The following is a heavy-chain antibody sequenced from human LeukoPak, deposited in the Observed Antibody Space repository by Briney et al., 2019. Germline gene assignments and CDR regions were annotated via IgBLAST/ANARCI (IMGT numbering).Heavy chain of an antibody. CDR3: AGDTYYNY. CDR2: ISSSSSTI. V-gene: IGHV3-48*04. J-gene: IGHJ4*02. Sequence: GGSLRLSCAASGFTFSSYSMNWVRQAPGKGLEWVSYISSSSSTIYYADSVKGRFIISRDNAKNSLYLQMNSLRAEDTAVYYCAGDTYYNYWGQGTLVTVSS. CDR1: GFTFSSYS. D-gene: IGHD3-10*01.